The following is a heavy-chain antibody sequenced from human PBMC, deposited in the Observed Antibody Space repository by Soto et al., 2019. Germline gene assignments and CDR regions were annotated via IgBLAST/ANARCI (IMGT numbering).Heavy chain of an antibody. CDR1: GYSITTGYY. CDR2: ISHSGTT. CDR3: ARSGGSAGWLDP. Sequence: SETLSLTCVVSGYSITTGYYWGWIRQPPGKGLEWIGSISHSGTTFYSSSLKSRVTISKDTSKNQFSLKVNSVIAADTAVYYCARSGGSAGWLDPWGPGSMVTVYS. V-gene: IGHV4-38-2*01. D-gene: IGHD2-15*01. J-gene: IGHJ5*02.